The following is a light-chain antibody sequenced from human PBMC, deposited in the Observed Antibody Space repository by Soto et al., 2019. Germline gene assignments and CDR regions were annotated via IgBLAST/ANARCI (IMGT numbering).Light chain of an antibody. CDR3: AAWDDSLNGPHVV. J-gene: IGLJ2*01. Sequence: QSVLTQPPSASGTTGQRVTISCSGSSSNIGSNTVNWYQQLPGTAPKLLIYSNNQRPSGVPDRFSGSKSGTSASLAISGLQSEDEADYYCAAWDDSLNGPHVVFGGGTKLTVL. CDR1: SSNIGSNT. CDR2: SNN. V-gene: IGLV1-44*01.